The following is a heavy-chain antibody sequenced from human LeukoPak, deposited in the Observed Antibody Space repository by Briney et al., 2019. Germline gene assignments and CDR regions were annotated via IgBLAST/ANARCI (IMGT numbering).Heavy chain of an antibody. V-gene: IGHV4-30-4*07. CDR2: IYYSGST. D-gene: IGHD3-22*01. CDR1: SGSISSGGYS. J-gene: IGHJ5*02. Sequence: SETLSLTCTVSSGSISSGGYSWSWIRQPPGTGLEWIGYIYYSGSTYYNPSLKSRVTISVDTSKNQFSLKLSSVTAADTAVYYCARVLGQDPYYYDSSGSNWFDPWGQGTLVTVSS. CDR3: ARVLGQDPYYYDSSGSNWFDP.